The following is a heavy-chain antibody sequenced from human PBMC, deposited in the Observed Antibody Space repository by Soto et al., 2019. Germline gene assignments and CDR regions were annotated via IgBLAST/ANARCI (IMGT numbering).Heavy chain of an antibody. CDR3: ARDRLMATAGTARHYFGLDV. Sequence: SETLSLTCTVSGGSIRSGGYYWSWVRQNPRRGLEWIGNIYYSGNTYYNPSLKNRLTISVDTSKNQFSLNLSSVTAADTAVYYCARDRLMATAGTARHYFGLDVWGQGTTVTVSS. D-gene: IGHD2-8*01. CDR1: GGSIRSGGYY. CDR2: IYYSGNT. J-gene: IGHJ6*02. V-gene: IGHV4-31*03.